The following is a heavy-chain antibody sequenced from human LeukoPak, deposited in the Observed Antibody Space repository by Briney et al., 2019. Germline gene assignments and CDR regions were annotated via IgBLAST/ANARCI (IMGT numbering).Heavy chain of an antibody. Sequence: PSPTLSPAWSVSAASISSDQWNWIRQPPGKGLEWMGCIYFSGRTYYTTSLKSRVSISADMSKSQFSLRLTSVTAADTAVDYCARKNDFDIWGQGTLVTVSS. CDR1: AASISSDQ. J-gene: IGHJ3*02. V-gene: IGHV4-59*07. D-gene: IGHD2/OR15-2a*01. CDR2: IYFSGRT. CDR3: ARKNDFDI.